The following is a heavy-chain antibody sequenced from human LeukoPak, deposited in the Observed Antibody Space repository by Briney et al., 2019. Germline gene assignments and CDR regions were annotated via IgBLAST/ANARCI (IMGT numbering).Heavy chain of an antibody. J-gene: IGHJ5*02. V-gene: IGHV1-18*01. CDR2: ISAYNGNT. Sequence: ASVKVSCKASGYTFTSYGISWVRQAPGQGLEWMGWISAYNGNTNYAQKLQGRVTMTTDTSTSTAYMELRSLRSDDTAVYYCARNPLYDILTGYYTPWGQGTLVTVSS. CDR1: GYTFTSYG. D-gene: IGHD3-9*01. CDR3: ARNPLYDILTGYYTP.